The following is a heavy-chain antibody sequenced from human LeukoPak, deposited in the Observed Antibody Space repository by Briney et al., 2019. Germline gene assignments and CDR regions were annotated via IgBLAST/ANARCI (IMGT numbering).Heavy chain of an antibody. CDR1: GYSISSGYY. Sequence: SETLSLTCTVSGYSISSGYYWGWIRQPPGKGLEWIGSIYHSGSAYYNPSLKSRVTISVDTSKNQFSLKLSSVTAADTAVYYCAREIVVVPAAYDYWGQGTLVTVSS. CDR3: AREIVVVPAAYDY. J-gene: IGHJ4*02. V-gene: IGHV4-38-2*02. CDR2: IYHSGSA. D-gene: IGHD2-2*01.